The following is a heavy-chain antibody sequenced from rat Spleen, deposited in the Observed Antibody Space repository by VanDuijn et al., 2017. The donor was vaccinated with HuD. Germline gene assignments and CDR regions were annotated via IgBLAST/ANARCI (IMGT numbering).Heavy chain of an antibody. CDR3: TRAYPDPRGDY. V-gene: IGHV5-20*01. CDR2: VTNTGGGT. J-gene: IGHJ2*01. Sequence: EVQLVESDGGLVQPGRSLKLSCAASGFTFSDYYMAWVRQAPTKGLEWVASVTNTGGGTYYPDSVKGRFTISRDNAKNTLYLQMNSLRSEDTATYYCTRAYPDPRGDYWGQGVMVTVSS. D-gene: IGHD1-4*01. CDR1: GFTFSDYY.